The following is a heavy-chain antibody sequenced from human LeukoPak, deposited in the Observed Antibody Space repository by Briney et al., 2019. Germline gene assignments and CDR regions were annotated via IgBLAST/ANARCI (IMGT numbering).Heavy chain of an antibody. CDR3: ARRGCSSTSCYKYYYGMDV. V-gene: IGHV1-2*02. D-gene: IGHD2-2*01. CDR2: INPNSGGT. CDR1: GYTFTGYY. Sequence: ASVKVSCKASGYTFTGYYMHWVRQAPGQGLEWMGWINPNSGGTNYAQKFRGRVTMTRDTSISTAYMELSRLRSDDTAVYYCARRGCSSTSCYKYYYGMDVWGQGTTVTVSS. J-gene: IGHJ6*02.